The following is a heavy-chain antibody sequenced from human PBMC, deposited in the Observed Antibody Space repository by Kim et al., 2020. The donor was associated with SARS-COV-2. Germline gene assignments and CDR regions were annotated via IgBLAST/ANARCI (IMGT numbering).Heavy chain of an antibody. CDR3: AREIGGYGSGAYYYYYYMDV. J-gene: IGHJ6*03. Sequence: RFTISRDNAKNSLYLQMNSLRAEDTAVYYCAREIGGYGSGAYYYYYYMDVWGKGTTVTVSS. V-gene: IGHV3-11*06. D-gene: IGHD3-10*01.